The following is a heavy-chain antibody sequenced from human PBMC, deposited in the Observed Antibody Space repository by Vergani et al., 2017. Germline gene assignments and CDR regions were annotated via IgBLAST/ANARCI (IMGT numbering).Heavy chain of an antibody. CDR1: GGSISSYY. CDR2: IYYSGST. J-gene: IGHJ6*03. V-gene: IGHV4-59*12. D-gene: IGHD4-11*01. Sequence: QVQLQESGPGLVKPSETLSLTCTVSGGSISSYYWSWIRQPPGKGLEWIGNIYYSGSTNYNPSLKSRVTMSVDKSRNQFSLTLNSVTATDTAIYFCARVNTETNGHLYYYYYMDVWGQGTAVTVS. CDR3: ARVNTETNGHLYYYYYMDV.